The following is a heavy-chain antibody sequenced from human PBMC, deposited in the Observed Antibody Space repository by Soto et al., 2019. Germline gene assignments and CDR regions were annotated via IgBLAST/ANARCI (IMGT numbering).Heavy chain of an antibody. V-gene: IGHV3-9*01. D-gene: IGHD3-10*01. CDR1: GFTFDDNA. CDR3: ARSRSRSRHSGSYHHVYYYGMDV. Sequence: SLRLSCAVSGFTFDDNAMHWVRQAPEKGLEWVSGINWKSDIGYADSVKGRFTISRDNAENSLYLQMNSLRSEDTAVYYCARSRSRSRHSGSYHHVYYYGMDVWGQGTTVTVSS. CDR2: INWKSDI. J-gene: IGHJ6*02.